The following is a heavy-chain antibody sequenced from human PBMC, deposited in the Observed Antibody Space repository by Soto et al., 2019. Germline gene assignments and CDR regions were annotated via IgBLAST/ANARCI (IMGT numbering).Heavy chain of an antibody. J-gene: IGHJ5*02. V-gene: IGHV3-30*03. D-gene: IGHD3-16*02. Sequence: GGSLRLSCAASGFTFSSYGMHWVRQAPGKGLEWVAIISYDGSNTYYADSVKGRFTISRDNSKNTLYLQMNSLRAEDTAVYYCALVPAFGGLIAYNCFEPWGQGPLVTLS. CDR2: ISYDGSNT. CDR1: GFTFSSYG. CDR3: ALVPAFGGLIAYNCFEP.